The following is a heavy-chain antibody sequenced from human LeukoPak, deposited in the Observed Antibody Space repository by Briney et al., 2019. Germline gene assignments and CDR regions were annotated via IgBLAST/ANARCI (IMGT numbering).Heavy chain of an antibody. J-gene: IGHJ5*02. D-gene: IGHD3-10*01. Sequence: PSETLSLTCSVSDGSISSGYYYWAWIRQAPGKGPEWIGSVYYSGTTYPSPSLQSRVTISVDTSKNQFSLKLSSVTAADTAVYYCARQPKSCAPGIFITGKACWFDTWGQGTLVTVSP. V-gene: IGHV4-39*01. CDR3: ARQPKSCAPGIFITGKACWFDT. CDR2: VYYSGTT. CDR1: DGSISSGYYY.